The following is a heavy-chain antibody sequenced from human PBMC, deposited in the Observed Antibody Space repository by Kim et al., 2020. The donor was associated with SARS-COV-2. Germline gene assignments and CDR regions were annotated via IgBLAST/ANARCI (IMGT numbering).Heavy chain of an antibody. J-gene: IGHJ4*02. V-gene: IGHV4-59*01. CDR2: IYYSGST. Sequence: SETLSLTCTVSGGSISSYYWSWIRQPPGKGLEWIGYIYYSGSTNYNPSLKSRVTISVDTSKNQFSLKLSSVTAADTAVYYCARGISSWSPFDYWGQGTLV. CDR1: GGSISSYY. CDR3: ARGISSWSPFDY. D-gene: IGHD6-13*01.